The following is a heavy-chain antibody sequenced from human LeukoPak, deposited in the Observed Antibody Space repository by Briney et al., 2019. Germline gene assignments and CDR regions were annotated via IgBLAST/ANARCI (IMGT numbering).Heavy chain of an antibody. CDR1: GYTFTSYG. D-gene: IGHD2-15*01. J-gene: IGHJ4*02. V-gene: IGHV1-18*01. CDR2: ISAYNGNT. CDR3: ARDAYCSGGSCYSLPVDY. Sequence: ASVKVSCKASGYTFTSYGISWVRQAPGQGLEWMGWISAYNGNTNYAQKLQGRVTMTTDTSTSTAYMELRSLRSGDTAVYYCARDAYCSGGSCYSLPVDYWGQGTLVTVSS.